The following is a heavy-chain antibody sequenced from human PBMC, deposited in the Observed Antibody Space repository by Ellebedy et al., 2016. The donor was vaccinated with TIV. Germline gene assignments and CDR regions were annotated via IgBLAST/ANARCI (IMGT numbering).Heavy chain of an antibody. CDR3: DGSDY. D-gene: IGHD6-25*01. CDR1: GFSFSTFV. CDR2: INESGGRT. V-gene: IGHV3-23*01. Sequence: GGSLRLXXAASGFSFSTFVMGWARQTPGKGLEWVSTINESGGRTHYADSVKGRFTISRDNSKNTLYLQMNSLRAEDTAVYFCDGSDYWGQGTLVTVSS. J-gene: IGHJ4*02.